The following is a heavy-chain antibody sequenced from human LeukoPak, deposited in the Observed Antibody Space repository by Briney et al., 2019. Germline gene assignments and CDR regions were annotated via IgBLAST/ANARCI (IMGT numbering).Heavy chain of an antibody. D-gene: IGHD1-26*01. J-gene: IGHJ4*02. CDR1: GFTFSSYW. CDR3: ARRRGSYSNDY. CDR2: IKQDGSEK. V-gene: IGHV3-7*01. Sequence: GGSLRLSCAASGFTFSSYWMSWVRQAPGKGLEWVANIKQDGSEKYYVDSVKGRLTISRDNAKNSLYLQINSLRAEDTAVYYCARRRGSYSNDYWGQGTLVTVSS.